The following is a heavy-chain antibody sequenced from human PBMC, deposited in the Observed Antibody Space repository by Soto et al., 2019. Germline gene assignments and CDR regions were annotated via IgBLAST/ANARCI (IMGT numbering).Heavy chain of an antibody. J-gene: IGHJ4*02. V-gene: IGHV1-2*02. D-gene: IGHD1-7*01. CDR2: INPNSGGT. CDR3: AFLTGTTPRDIKPD. CDR1: GYTFTGYY. Sequence: ASVKVSCKASGYTFTGYYMHWVRQAPGQGLEWMGWINPNSGGTNYAQKFQGRVTMTRDTSISTAYMELSRLRSDDTAVYYCAFLTGTTPRDIKPDWGQGTLVTVSS.